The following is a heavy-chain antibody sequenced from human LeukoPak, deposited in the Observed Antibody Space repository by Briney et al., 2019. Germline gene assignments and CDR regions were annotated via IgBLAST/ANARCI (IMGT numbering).Heavy chain of an antibody. V-gene: IGHV4-30-4*01. J-gene: IGHJ6*02. CDR2: LYYSGST. D-gene: IGHD6-19*01. CDR3: ARDLGWYYGMDV. Sequence: PSETLPLTCTVSGGSISSGDYYWSWIRQPPGKGLEWIGYLYYSGSTYYNPSLKSRVTISVDTSKNQFSLKLSSVTAADTAVYYCARDLGWYYGMDVWGQGTTVTVSS. CDR1: GGSISSGDYY.